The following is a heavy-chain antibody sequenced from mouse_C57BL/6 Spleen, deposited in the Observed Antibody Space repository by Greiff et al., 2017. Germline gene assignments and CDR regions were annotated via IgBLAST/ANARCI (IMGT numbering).Heavy chain of an antibody. CDR2: INPGSGGT. CDR3: ARLTGSNYVLDY. Sequence: VQLVESGAELVRPGTSVKVSCKASGYAFTNYLIEWVKQRPGQGLEWIGVINPGSGGTNYNEKFKGKATLTADKSSSTAYMQLSSLTSEDSAVYFCARLTGSNYVLDYWGQGTTLTVSS. D-gene: IGHD2-5*01. V-gene: IGHV1-54*01. J-gene: IGHJ2*01. CDR1: GYAFTNYL.